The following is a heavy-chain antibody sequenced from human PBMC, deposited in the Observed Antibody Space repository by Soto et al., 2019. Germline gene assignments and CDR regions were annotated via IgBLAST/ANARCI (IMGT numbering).Heavy chain of an antibody. CDR3: ARLPSAVTINYYDMDV. V-gene: IGHV5-51*01. J-gene: IGHJ6*02. Sequence: GDPLTISCRGSGYSFSRNWIGWVRPLQGKGLEWMGIIYPGDSDTKYSPSFQGHVTISADKSISTAYLQWSSLKASDTAMYYCARLPSAVTINYYDMDVWGLGTPVTVSS. D-gene: IGHD4-17*01. CDR2: IYPGDSDT. CDR1: GYSFSRNW.